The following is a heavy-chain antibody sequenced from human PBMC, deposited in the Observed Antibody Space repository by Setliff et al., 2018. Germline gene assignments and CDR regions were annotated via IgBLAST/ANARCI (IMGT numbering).Heavy chain of an antibody. D-gene: IGHD1-26*01. V-gene: IGHV4-39*07. CDR1: GGSISSSSYY. Sequence: PSETLSLTCTVSGGSISSSSYYWGWIRQPPGKGLEGIGSINHSGSTNYNPSLKSRVTISVDTSKNQFSLKLSSVTAADTAVYYCARDGSGSYQGTDAFDIWGQGTMVTVSS. J-gene: IGHJ3*02. CDR3: ARDGSGSYQGTDAFDI. CDR2: INHSGST.